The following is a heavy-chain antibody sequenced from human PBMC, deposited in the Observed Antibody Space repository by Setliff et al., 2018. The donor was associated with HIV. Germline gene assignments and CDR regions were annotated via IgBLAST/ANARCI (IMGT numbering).Heavy chain of an antibody. CDR2: ISHSGST. CDR1: GGSISSGSYY. D-gene: IGHD6-13*01. J-gene: IGHJ4*02. Sequence: SETLSLTCTVSGGSISSGSYYWSWVRQSPGKGLEWIGEISHSGSTNYNLSLKSRAAISADTSKKQFSLKLTSVTAADTGIYYCVASSSWSCRLNYWGQGTQVTVSS. CDR3: VASSSWSCRLNY. V-gene: IGHV4-39*07.